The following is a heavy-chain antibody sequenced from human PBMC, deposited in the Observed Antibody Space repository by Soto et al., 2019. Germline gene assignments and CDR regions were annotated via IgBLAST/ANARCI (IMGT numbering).Heavy chain of an antibody. J-gene: IGHJ6*02. Sequence: ASGKFSCNACGYTFTSYYMHWVRQAPGQGLEWMGIINPSGGSTSYAQKFQGRVTMTRDTSTSTVYMELSSLRSEDTAVYYCARVAARRGYYYGMDVWGQGTTVTVS. CDR3: ARVAARRGYYYGMDV. D-gene: IGHD6-6*01. CDR1: GYTFTSYY. V-gene: IGHV1-46*01. CDR2: INPSGGST.